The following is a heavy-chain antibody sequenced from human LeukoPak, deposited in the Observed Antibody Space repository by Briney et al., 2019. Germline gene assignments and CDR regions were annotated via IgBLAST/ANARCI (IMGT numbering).Heavy chain of an antibody. CDR2: ISYDGSSK. CDR3: ASGQKRAVPGRGTQRKFDY. D-gene: IGHD6-19*01. Sequence: QPGGSLRLSCAASGFNFSNYAMHWARQAPGKGLEWVAIISYDGSSKYYADSVKGRFTISRDNSKNTLYLQMNSLRPEDTAVYHCASGQKRAVPGRGTQRKFDYWGQGTLVTVSS. CDR1: GFNFSNYA. V-gene: IGHV3-30*04. J-gene: IGHJ4*02.